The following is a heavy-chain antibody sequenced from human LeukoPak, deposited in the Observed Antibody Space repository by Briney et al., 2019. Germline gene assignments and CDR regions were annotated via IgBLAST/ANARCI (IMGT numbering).Heavy chain of an antibody. Sequence: ASVKVSCKASGYTFTGYYMHWVRQAPGQGLEWMGWINPNSGGTNYAQKFQGRGTMTRDTSISTAYLELSSLRSDDTAVCYCARGSVVPATMYNWFDPWGQGTLVTVSS. CDR3: ARGSVVPATMYNWFDP. CDR2: INPNSGGT. D-gene: IGHD2-2*01. V-gene: IGHV1-2*02. CDR1: GYTFTGYY. J-gene: IGHJ5*02.